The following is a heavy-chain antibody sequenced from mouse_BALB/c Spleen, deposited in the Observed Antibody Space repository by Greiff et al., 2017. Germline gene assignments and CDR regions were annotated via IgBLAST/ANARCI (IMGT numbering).Heavy chain of an antibody. D-gene: IGHD1-1*02. CDR3: ARGGSSWFAY. CDR2: ISNSGRT. J-gene: IGHJ3*01. Sequence: EVQLVESGPGLVKPSQSLSLTCTVTGYSITSDYAWNWIRQFPGKKLEWVGYISNSGRTSYNPSLKSRISITRDTSKNQFFLQLNSVTTEDTATYYCARGGSSWFAYWGQGTLVTVSA. CDR1: GYSITSDYA. V-gene: IGHV3-2*02.